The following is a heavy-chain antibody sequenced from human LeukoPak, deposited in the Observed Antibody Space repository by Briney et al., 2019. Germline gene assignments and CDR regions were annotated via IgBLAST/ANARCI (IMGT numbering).Heavy chain of an antibody. CDR2: IKQDGSEK. CDR1: GFTFSNYW. J-gene: IGHJ4*02. V-gene: IGHV3-7*01. CDR3: ARDRQIAY. Sequence: PGGSLRLSCAASGFTFSNYWLTWVRQAPGQGLEWVANIKQDGSEKHYVDSAKGRFTISRDNAKNSLYLQMNSLRAEDTAVYYCARDRQIAYWGQGTLVTVSP.